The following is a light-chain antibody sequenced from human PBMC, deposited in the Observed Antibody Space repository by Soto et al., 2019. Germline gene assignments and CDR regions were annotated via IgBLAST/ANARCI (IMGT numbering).Light chain of an antibody. Sequence: EVVLTQSPGTLSLSPGGRATLSCRASQSVSNNYLAWYQQKPGQAPRLLIFGSSDRATGIPDRFSGSGSGTEFTLTISRLEPEDFAMYFCQQYGSSPPYTFGLGTKLEIK. CDR1: QSVSNNY. CDR2: GSS. CDR3: QQYGSSPPYT. J-gene: IGKJ2*01. V-gene: IGKV3-20*01.